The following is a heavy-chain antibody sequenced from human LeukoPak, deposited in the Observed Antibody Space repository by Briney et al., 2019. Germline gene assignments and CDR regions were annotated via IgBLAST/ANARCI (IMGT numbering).Heavy chain of an antibody. CDR1: GGSISSNNYY. V-gene: IGHV4-39*01. D-gene: IGHD6-19*01. CDR2: IYYSGSA. J-gene: IGHJ4*02. Sequence: PSETLSLTCTVSGGSISSNNYYWGWIRQPPGKGLEWLGSIYYSGSAYYNPSLKSRVTISVDTSKNKFSLKLSSVTAADTAVNYCVNSSPGGGWLVSGNFDYWGQGTLVTVSS. CDR3: VNSSPGGGWLVSGNFDY.